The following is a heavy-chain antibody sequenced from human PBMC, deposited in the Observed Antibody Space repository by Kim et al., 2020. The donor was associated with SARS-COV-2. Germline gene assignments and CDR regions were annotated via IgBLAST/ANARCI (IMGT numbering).Heavy chain of an antibody. D-gene: IGHD5-12*01. Sequence: SETLSLTCTVSGGSISSYYWSWIRQPPGKGLEWIGYIYYSGSTNYNPSLKSRVTISVDTSKNQFSLKLSSVTAADTAVYYCARDGGPWSGYEFDYWGQGTLVTVSS. CDR1: GGSISSYY. V-gene: IGHV4-59*12. J-gene: IGHJ4*02. CDR3: ARDGGPWSGYEFDY. CDR2: IYYSGST.